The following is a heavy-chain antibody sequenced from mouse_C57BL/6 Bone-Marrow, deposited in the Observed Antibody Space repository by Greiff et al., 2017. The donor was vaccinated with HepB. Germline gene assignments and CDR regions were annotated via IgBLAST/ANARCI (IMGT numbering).Heavy chain of an antibody. Sequence: VQLQQSGPELVKPGASVKISCKASGYAFSSSCMNWVKQRPGKGLEWIGRIYPGDGDTNYNGKFKGKATLTADKSSSTAYMQLSSLTSEDSAVYFCARWGSNYLYYFDYWGQGTTLTVSS. D-gene: IGHD2-5*01. V-gene: IGHV1-82*01. CDR3: ARWGSNYLYYFDY. J-gene: IGHJ2*01. CDR2: IYPGDGDT. CDR1: GYAFSSSC.